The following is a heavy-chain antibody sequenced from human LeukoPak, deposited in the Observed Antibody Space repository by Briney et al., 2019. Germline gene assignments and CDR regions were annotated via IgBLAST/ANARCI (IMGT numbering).Heavy chain of an antibody. CDR2: IRYDGSNK. CDR3: ARYGQLVTSYYYYMDV. J-gene: IGHJ6*03. D-gene: IGHD6-6*01. CDR1: GFTFSSYG. V-gene: IGHV3-30*02. Sequence: GGSLRLSCAASGFTFSSYGMHWVRQAPGKGLEWVAFIRYDGSNKYYADSVKGRFTISRDNAKNSLYLQMNSLRAEDTALYYCARYGQLVTSYYYYMDVWGKGTTVTVSS.